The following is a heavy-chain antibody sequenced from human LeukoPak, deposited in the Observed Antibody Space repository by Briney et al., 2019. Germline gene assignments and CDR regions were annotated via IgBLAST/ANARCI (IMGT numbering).Heavy chain of an antibody. D-gene: IGHD6-19*01. V-gene: IGHV4-59*01. CDR1: GGSISSYY. CDR3: ARAVAGLDAFDI. CDR2: IYYSGST. Sequence: PSETLSLTCTVSGGSISSYYWSWIRQPPGKGLEWIGYIYYSGSTNYNPSLKSRVTISVDTSKNQFSLKLSSVTAADTAVYYCARAVAGLDAFDIWGQGTMVTVSS. J-gene: IGHJ3*02.